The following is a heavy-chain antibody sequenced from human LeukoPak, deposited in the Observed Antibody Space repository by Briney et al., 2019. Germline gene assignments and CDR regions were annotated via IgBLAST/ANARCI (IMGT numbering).Heavy chain of an antibody. V-gene: IGHV1-46*01. CDR1: GYTFTSYY. Sequence: ASVKVSCKASGYTFTSYYMHWVRQAPGQGLEWMGIINPSGGSTSYAQKFQGRVTMTRDTSTSTVYMELSSLRSEDTAVYYCARVSGERGYSYGYADYWGQGTLVTVSS. CDR2: INPSGGST. D-gene: IGHD5-18*01. CDR3: ARVSGERGYSYGYADY. J-gene: IGHJ4*02.